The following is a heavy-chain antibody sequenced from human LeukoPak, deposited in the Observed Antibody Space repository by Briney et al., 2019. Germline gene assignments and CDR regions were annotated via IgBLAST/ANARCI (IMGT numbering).Heavy chain of an antibody. V-gene: IGHV3-7*01. CDR2: IKQDGSEK. J-gene: IGHJ4*02. Sequence: GGSLRLSCAASGFTFSSYWMSWVRQAPGKGLEWVANIKQDGSEKYYVDSVKGRFTISRDNAKNSLYLQMNSLRAEDTAVYSCARGTGNYYDSSGPRDYWGQGTLVTVSS. CDR1: GFTFSSYW. CDR3: ARGTGNYYDSSGPRDY. D-gene: IGHD3-22*01.